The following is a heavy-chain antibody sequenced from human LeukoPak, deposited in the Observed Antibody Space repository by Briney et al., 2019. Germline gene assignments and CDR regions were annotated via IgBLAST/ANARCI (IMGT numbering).Heavy chain of an antibody. CDR2: INGHGNTT. V-gene: IGHV3-74*01. Sequence: PGGSLRLSCAASGSTLSNYWMHWVRQVPGKGLVWVSSINGHGNTTKYADSVRGRFTISRDNAKNTLFLQMYSLRADDTAVYFCSRGREYISNWNPFDFWGHGTLVTVSS. CDR1: GSTLSNYW. J-gene: IGHJ4*01. D-gene: IGHD6-13*01. CDR3: SRGREYISNWNPFDF.